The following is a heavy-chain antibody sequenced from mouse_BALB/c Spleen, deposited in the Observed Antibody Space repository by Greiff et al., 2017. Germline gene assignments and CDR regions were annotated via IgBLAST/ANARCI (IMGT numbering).Heavy chain of an antibody. V-gene: IGHV1S137*01. J-gene: IGHJ2*01. CDR1: GYTFTDYA. D-gene: IGHD3-1*01. CDR2: ISTYYGDA. Sequence: QVQLQQSGAELVGPGVSVKISCKGSGYTFTDYAMHWVKQSHAKSLEWIGVISTYYGDASYNQKFKGKATMTVDKSSSTAYMELARLTSEDSAIYYCARSGYGNEDFDYWGQGTTLTVSS. CDR3: ARSGYGNEDFDY.